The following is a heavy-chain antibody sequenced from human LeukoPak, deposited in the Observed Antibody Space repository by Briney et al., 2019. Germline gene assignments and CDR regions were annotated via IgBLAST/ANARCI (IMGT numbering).Heavy chain of an antibody. V-gene: IGHV1-46*01. CDR2: INPSGGST. J-gene: IGHJ3*02. D-gene: IGHD2-15*01. CDR3: ARDQARYCSGGSCPDAFDI. CDR1: GYTFTSYY. Sequence: ASVKVSCKASGYTFTSYYMHWVRQAPGQGLEWMGIINPSGGSTSYAQKLQGRVTMTRDTSTSTVYMELSSLRSEDTAVYYCARDQARYCSGGSCPDAFDIWGQGTMVTVSS.